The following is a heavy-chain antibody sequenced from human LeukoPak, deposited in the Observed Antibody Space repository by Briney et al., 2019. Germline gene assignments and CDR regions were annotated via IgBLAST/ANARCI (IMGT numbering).Heavy chain of an antibody. CDR3: ARSVIAARTLVA. CDR2: IYTSGST. D-gene: IGHD6-6*01. CDR1: GYSISSGYY. V-gene: IGHV4-61*02. J-gene: IGHJ5*02. Sequence: SETLSPTCTVSGYSISSGYYWGWIRQPAGKGLEWIGRIYTSGSTNYNPSHKSRVTISVDTSKNQFSLKLSSVTAADTAVYYCARSVIAARTLVAWGQGTLVTVSS.